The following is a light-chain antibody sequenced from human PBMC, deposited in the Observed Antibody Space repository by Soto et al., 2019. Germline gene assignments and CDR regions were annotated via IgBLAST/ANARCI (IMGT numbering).Light chain of an antibody. CDR3: QQYNSIPVT. CDR2: HAS. J-gene: IGKJ2*01. CDR1: QSISSW. Sequence: DIQMTQSPSTLSASVGDRVTITCRASQSISSWLAWYQQKPGKAPKLLIYHASSLQSGVPSRFSGSGSGTEFTLTISSLQPDDFATYYCQQYNSIPVTFGQGTKLESK. V-gene: IGKV1-5*03.